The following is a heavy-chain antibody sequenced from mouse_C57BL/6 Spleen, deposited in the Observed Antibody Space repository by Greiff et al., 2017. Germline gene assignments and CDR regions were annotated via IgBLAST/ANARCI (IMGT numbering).Heavy chain of an antibody. CDR2: IYPGDGDT. CDR1: GYAFSSYW. D-gene: IGHD1-1*01. J-gene: IGHJ4*01. CDR3: ASTTTVVANAMDY. Sequence: VKVVESGAELVKPGASVKISCKASGYAFSSYWMNWVKQRPGKGLEWIGQIYPGDGDTNYNGKFKGKATLTADKSSSTAYMQLSSLTSEDSAVYFCASTTTVVANAMDYWGQGTSVTVSS. V-gene: IGHV1-80*01.